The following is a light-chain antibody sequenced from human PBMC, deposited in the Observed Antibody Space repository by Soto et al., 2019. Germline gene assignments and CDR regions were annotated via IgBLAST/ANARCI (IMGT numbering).Light chain of an antibody. Sequence: QPVLTQPPSVSGAPGQRVTISCTGSSSNIGAGYDVHWYQQLPGTAPKLLIYRNDNRPSGVPDRFSGSKSGTSASLAITGLQAEDEADYYCQSFDSSLRDYVFGTGTKVTVL. CDR2: RND. CDR1: SSNIGAGYD. CDR3: QSFDSSLRDYV. J-gene: IGLJ1*01. V-gene: IGLV1-40*01.